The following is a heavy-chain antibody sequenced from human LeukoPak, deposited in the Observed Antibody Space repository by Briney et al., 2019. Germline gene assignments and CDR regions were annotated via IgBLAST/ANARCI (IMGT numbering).Heavy chain of an antibody. Sequence: ASVKVSCKASGYTFTSYGISWVRQAPGQGLEWMGWISAYNGNTNYAQKLQGRVTMTTDTSTSTAYMELRSLRSGDTAVYYCARLYCSSTSCYWEPFDYWGQGTPVTVSS. CDR1: GYTFTSYG. CDR3: ARLYCSSTSCYWEPFDY. J-gene: IGHJ4*02. V-gene: IGHV1-18*01. D-gene: IGHD2-2*01. CDR2: ISAYNGNT.